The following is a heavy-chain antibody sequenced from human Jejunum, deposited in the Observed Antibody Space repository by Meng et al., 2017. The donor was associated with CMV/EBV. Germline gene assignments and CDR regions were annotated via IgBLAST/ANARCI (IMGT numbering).Heavy chain of an antibody. Sequence: VMFSRYSVKWVRQAPGQGLEWMGGVIPGSGTANYAQRFQGRVSIITDESTSTSYMELNSLRSEDTAVYYCVRGGDSHIWYYYLDFWGQGTLVTGSS. J-gene: IGHJ4*02. D-gene: IGHD6-13*01. CDR3: VRGGDSHIWYYYLDF. CDR2: VIPGSGTA. CDR1: VMFSRYS. V-gene: IGHV1-69*05.